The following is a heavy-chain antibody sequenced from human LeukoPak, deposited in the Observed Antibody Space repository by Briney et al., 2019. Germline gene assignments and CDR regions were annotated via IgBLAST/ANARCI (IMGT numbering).Heavy chain of an antibody. D-gene: IGHD3-22*01. Sequence: GGSLRLSCAASGFTFSSYAMNWVRQAPGKGLEWVAVISYDGSNKYYADSVKGRFTISRDNSKNTLYLQMNSLRAEDTAVYYCARDGYYYDSSGYWVFDYWGQGTLVTVSS. CDR2: ISYDGSNK. V-gene: IGHV3-30*04. J-gene: IGHJ4*02. CDR1: GFTFSSYA. CDR3: ARDGYYYDSSGYWVFDY.